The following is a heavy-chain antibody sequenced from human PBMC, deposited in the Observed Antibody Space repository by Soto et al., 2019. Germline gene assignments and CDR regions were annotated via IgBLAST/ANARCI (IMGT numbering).Heavy chain of an antibody. D-gene: IGHD2-15*01. CDR3: VVAAQLCYFDF. Sequence: QVQLVQSGAEVKKPGASVKVSCKASGYTFTSYGISWVRQAPGQGLEWMGWISTYNGNTNYAQKLQGRVTMTTDTPTSTAHMELRSPRCDDAAVFYCVVAAQLCYFDFWSQGTLVTVSS. V-gene: IGHV1-18*01. CDR2: ISTYNGNT. CDR1: GYTFTSYG. J-gene: IGHJ4*02.